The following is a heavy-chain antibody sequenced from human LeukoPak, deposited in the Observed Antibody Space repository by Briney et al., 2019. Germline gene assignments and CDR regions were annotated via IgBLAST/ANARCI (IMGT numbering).Heavy chain of an antibody. CDR3: ANLTH. D-gene: IGHD2-21*02. CDR1: GFSFSNYS. J-gene: IGHJ4*02. CDR2: ISRTGNIV. V-gene: IGHV3-48*02. Sequence: PGGSLRLSCVATGFSFSNYSMPWVRQAPGKGLEWVSYISRTGNIVYYADSVKGRFTISRDNAKDSLFLQMDSLRDEDTAVYYCANLTHWGQGILVTVSS.